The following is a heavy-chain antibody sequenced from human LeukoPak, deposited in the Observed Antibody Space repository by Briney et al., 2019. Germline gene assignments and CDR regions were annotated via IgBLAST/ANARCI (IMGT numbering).Heavy chain of an antibody. CDR3: ARRSAYDFWSGYYSAYYYGMDV. Sequence: PSETLSLTCTVSGDPISLYYWSWIRQPPGKGLEWIGYIYYSGSTNYNPSLKSRVTISVDTSKNQFSLKLSSVTAADTAVYYCARRSAYDFWSGYYSAYYYGMDVWGQGTTVTVSS. J-gene: IGHJ6*02. V-gene: IGHV4-59*08. CDR1: GDPISLYY. D-gene: IGHD3-3*01. CDR2: IYYSGST.